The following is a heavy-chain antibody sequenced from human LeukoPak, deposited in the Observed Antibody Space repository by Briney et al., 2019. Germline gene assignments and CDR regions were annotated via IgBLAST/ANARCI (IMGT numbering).Heavy chain of an antibody. J-gene: IGHJ5*02. V-gene: IGHV3-30-3*01. Sequence: PGGSLRLSCAASGFTFSSYAMHWVRQAPGKGLEWVAVISYDGSNKYYADSVKGRFTISRDNSKNTLYLQMNSLRAEDTAVYYCAGYSVVPAALSWFDPWGQGTLVTVSS. CDR3: AGYSVVPAALSWFDP. CDR2: ISYDGSNK. CDR1: GFTFSSYA. D-gene: IGHD2-2*01.